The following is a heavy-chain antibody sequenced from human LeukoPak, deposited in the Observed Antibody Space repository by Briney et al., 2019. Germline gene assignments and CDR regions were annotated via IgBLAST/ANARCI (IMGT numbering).Heavy chain of an antibody. CDR2: IYSGGST. CDR3: ASNYYYGSGSYEI. J-gene: IGHJ4*02. Sequence: GGSLRLSCAASGFTVSSNYMSWVRQAPGKGLEWVSIIYSGGSTFYADSVKGRFTISRNNSKNTLYLQMNSLRAEDTAAYYCASNYYYGSGSYEIWGQGTLVTVSS. V-gene: IGHV3-53*01. CDR1: GFTVSSNY. D-gene: IGHD3-10*01.